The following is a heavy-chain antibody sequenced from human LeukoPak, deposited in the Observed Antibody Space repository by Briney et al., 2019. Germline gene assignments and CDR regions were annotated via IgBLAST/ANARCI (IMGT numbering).Heavy chain of an antibody. V-gene: IGHV3-7*04. CDR2: IKQDGSKK. CDR3: TRVGYIDEGIDY. D-gene: IGHD5-24*01. CDR1: GFPFSSYR. J-gene: IGHJ4*02. Sequence: LTGGSLRLSCVASGFPFSSYRMTWVRQAPGKGLEWVANIKQDGSKKSYVDSVKGRFTISRDNAKNSLYLQMNSLRAEDTAIYYCTRVGYIDEGIDYWGQGTLVTVSS.